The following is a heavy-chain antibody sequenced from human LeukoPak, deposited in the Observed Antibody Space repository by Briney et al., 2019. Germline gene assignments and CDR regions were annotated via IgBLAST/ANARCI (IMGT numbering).Heavy chain of an antibody. J-gene: IGHJ4*02. CDR3: ARVVGGQLLLFDY. CDR2: IYHSGST. CDR1: GGSISSGGYY. D-gene: IGHD2-2*01. V-gene: IGHV4-30-2*01. Sequence: PSETLSLTCTVSGGSISSGGYYWSWIRQPPGKGLEWIGYIYHSGSTYYNPSLKSRVTISVDRSKNQFSLKLSSVTAADTAVYYCARVVGGQLLLFDYWGQGTLLTVSS.